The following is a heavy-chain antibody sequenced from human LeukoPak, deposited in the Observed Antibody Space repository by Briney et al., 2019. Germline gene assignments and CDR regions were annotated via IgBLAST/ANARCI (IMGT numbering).Heavy chain of an antibody. V-gene: IGHV4-30-2*01. CDR2: IYHSGST. D-gene: IGHD3-22*01. J-gene: IGHJ3*02. CDR1: GGSISSGGYS. CDR3: ARDYYDSSGYYDVYAFDI. Sequence: SQTLSLTCAVSGGSISSGGYSWSWIRQPPGKGLEWIGYIYHSGSTYYNPSLKSRVTISVARSKNQFSLQLSSVTAADTAVYYCARDYYDSSGYYDVYAFDIWGQGTMVTVSS.